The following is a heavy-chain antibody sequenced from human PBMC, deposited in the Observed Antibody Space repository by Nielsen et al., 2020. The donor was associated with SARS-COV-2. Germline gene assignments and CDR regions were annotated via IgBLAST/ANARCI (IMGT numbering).Heavy chain of an antibody. CDR2: ISSSSSYI. CDR3: ARGDYDILTGYYILYYFGY. V-gene: IGHV3-21*01. Sequence: GESLKISCAASGFTFSSYSMNWVRQAPGKGLEWVSSISSSSSYIYYADSVKGRFTISRDNAKNSLYLQMNSLRAEDTAVYYCARGDYDILTGYYILYYFGYWGQGTLVTVSS. D-gene: IGHD3-9*01. J-gene: IGHJ4*02. CDR1: GFTFSSYS.